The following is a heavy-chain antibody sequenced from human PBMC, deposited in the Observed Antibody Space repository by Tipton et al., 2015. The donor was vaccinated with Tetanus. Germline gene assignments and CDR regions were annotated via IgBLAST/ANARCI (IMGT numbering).Heavy chain of an antibody. CDR2: ISYDGSNK. CDR1: GFTFSSYA. CDR3: AREIAVAGTYYYYYGMDV. V-gene: IGHV3-30-3*01. Sequence: SLRLSCAASGFTFSSYAMHWVRQAPGKGLEWVAVISYDGSNKYYADSVKGRFTISRDNSKNTLYLQMNSLRAEDTAVYHCAREIAVAGTYYYYYGMDVWGQGTTVTVSS. D-gene: IGHD6-19*01. J-gene: IGHJ6*02.